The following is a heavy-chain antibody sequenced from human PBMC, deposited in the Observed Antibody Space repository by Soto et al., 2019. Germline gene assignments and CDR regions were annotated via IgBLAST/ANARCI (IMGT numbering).Heavy chain of an antibody. D-gene: IGHD2-2*01. J-gene: IGHJ5*02. Sequence: SETLSLTCAVSDDSFTTTDSYWGWIRQSPWKGLEWIGSMFYNGITYYNPSLKSRVTISVDTSKTQFSLMLTSVTAADTAVYYCARSEYQLLFLVRGCWFDPWGHGTLVTVSS. CDR2: MFYNGIT. CDR3: ARSEYQLLFLVRGCWFDP. CDR1: DDSFTTTDSY. V-gene: IGHV4-39*01.